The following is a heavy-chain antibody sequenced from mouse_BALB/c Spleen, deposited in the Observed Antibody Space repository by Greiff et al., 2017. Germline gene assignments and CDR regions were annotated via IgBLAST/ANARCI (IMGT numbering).Heavy chain of an antibody. CDR1: GYAFTNYL. CDR3: ERQVYFDY. CDR2: INPGSGGT. J-gene: IGHJ2*01. Sequence: QVQLQQSGAELVRPGTSVKLSCKASGYAFTNYLIEWVKQRPGQGLEWIGVINPGSGGTNYNEKFKGKATLTADKSSSTAYMQRSSLTSDDSAVYFCERQVYFDYWGQGTTLTVSS. V-gene: IGHV1-54*01.